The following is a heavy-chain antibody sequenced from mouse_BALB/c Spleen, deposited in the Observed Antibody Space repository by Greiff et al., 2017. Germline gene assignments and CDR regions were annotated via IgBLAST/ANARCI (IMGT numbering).Heavy chain of an antibody. CDR2: ISSGGST. CDR1: GFTFSSYA. V-gene: IGHV5-6-5*01. CDR3: ARGETLLRLRRYFDY. Sequence: EVQRVESGGGLVKPGGSLKLSCAASGFTFSSYAMSWVRQTPEKRLEWVASISSGGSTYYPDSVKGRFTISRDNARNILYLQMSSLRSEDTAMYYCARGETLLRLRRYFDYWGQGTTLTVSS. J-gene: IGHJ2*01. D-gene: IGHD1-2*01.